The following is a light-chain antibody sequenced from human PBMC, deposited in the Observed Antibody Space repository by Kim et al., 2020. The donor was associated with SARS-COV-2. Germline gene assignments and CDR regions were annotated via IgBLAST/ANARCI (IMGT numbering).Light chain of an antibody. CDR2: GAS. CDR3: QQYCSSPRT. CDR1: QSVSSSY. J-gene: IGKJ1*01. V-gene: IGKV3-20*01. Sequence: EIVLTQSPGTLSLSPGERATLSCRASQSVSSSYLAWYQQKPGQDPRLLIYGASSMATGIPDRFSGSGSGTDFTLTISRLEPEDFAVYYCQQYCSSPRTFGQGTKVDIK.